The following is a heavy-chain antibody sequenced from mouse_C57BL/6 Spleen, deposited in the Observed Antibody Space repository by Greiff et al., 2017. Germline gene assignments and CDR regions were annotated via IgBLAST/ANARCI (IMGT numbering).Heavy chain of an antibody. CDR3: KREGLGDYFDY. D-gene: IGHD4-1*01. J-gene: IGHJ2*01. CDR1: GYTFTDYE. V-gene: IGHV1-15*01. CDR2: IDPETGGT. Sequence: QVQLQQSGAELVRPGASVTLSCKASGYTFTDYEMHWVKQTPVHGLEWIGAIDPETGGTAYNQKFKGKAILTADKSSSTAYMELRSLTAEAAAVYYCKREGLGDYFDYWGQGTTLTVSS.